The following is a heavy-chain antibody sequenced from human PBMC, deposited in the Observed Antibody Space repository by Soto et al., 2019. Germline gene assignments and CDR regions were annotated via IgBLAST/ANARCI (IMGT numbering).Heavy chain of an antibody. Sequence: SVKVSCKASGGTFSSYAISWVRQAPGQGLEWMGGIIPIFGTANYAQKFQGRVTITADESTSTAYMELSSLRSEDTAVYYCASGPEYSYGFLVWYYYYGMDVWGQGTTVTVSS. CDR3: ASGPEYSYGFLVWYYYYGMDV. D-gene: IGHD5-18*01. CDR2: IIPIFGTA. CDR1: GGTFSSYA. V-gene: IGHV1-69*13. J-gene: IGHJ6*02.